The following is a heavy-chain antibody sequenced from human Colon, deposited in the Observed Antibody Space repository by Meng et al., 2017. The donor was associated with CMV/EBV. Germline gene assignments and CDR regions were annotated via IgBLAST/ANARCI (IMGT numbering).Heavy chain of an antibody. CDR3: ARDNSNWSTDF. Sequence: QVQLVQSGPEVKKPGDLVKVSCKTSGYKFRYSRMHWMRQAPGQGLEWMGILDPPGDRTNHAKNLVGRVTMTPDLSTNYMHLELSSLGSDDTAVYYCARDNSNWSTDFWGQGTLVTVSS. CDR1: GYKFRYSR. V-gene: IGHV1-46*01. CDR2: LDPPGDRT. J-gene: IGHJ4*02. D-gene: IGHD4-11*01.